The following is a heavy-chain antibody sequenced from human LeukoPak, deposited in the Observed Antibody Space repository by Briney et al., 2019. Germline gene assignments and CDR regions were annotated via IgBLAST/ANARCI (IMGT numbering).Heavy chain of an antibody. CDR2: IYYSGST. V-gene: IGHV4-30-4*08. J-gene: IGHJ5*02. Sequence: PSQTLSLTCTVSGGSISSGDYYWSWIRQPPGKGLEWIGYIYYSGSTYYNPSLKSRVTISVDTSKNQFSLKLSSVTAADTAVYYCARDCDCSRTSCYGYNWFDPWGQGTLVTVSS. CDR3: ARDCDCSRTSCYGYNWFDP. CDR1: GGSISSGDYY. D-gene: IGHD2-2*01.